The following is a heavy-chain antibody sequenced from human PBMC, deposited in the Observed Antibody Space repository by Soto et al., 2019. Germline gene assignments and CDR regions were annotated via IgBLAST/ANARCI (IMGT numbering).Heavy chain of an antibody. CDR3: ARDRDYYDS. CDR2: ISSSSSPI. CDR1: GFTFSSYS. D-gene: IGHD3-10*01. Sequence: PGGSLRLSCAASGFTFSSYSMNWVRQAPGKGLEWVSYISSSSSPIYYADSVKGRFTISRDNAKNSLYLQMNSLRAEDTAVYYCARDRDYYDSWGQGTMVTVSS. V-gene: IGHV3-48*01. J-gene: IGHJ3*02.